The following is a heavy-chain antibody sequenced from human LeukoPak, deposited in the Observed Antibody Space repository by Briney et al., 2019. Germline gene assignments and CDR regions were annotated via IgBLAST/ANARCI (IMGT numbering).Heavy chain of an antibody. CDR2: INRNGGTI. V-gene: IGHV3-20*01. Sequence: GGSLRLSCAASGFTFDDYGMSWVRQVPGKGLEWVSGINRNGGTINYADSVKGRFTISRDYAKNSLYLQMNSLRAEDTALYHCARERSTSNWYGTPDFDYWGQGILDTVSS. J-gene: IGHJ4*02. D-gene: IGHD6-13*01. CDR3: ARERSTSNWYGTPDFDY. CDR1: GFTFDDYG.